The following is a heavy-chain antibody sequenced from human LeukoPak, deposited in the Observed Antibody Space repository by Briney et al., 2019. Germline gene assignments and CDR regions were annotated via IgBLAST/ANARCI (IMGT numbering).Heavy chain of an antibody. CDR1: RYTFTSYY. CDR3: ARGYYYYGSGSYYYYYGMDV. D-gene: IGHD3-10*01. V-gene: IGHV1-46*01. CDR2: INPSGGST. Sequence: ASVKVSCKASRYTFTSYYMHWVRQAPGQGLEWMGIINPSGGSTSYAQKFQGRVTMTRDTSTSTVYMELSSLRSEDTAVYYCARGYYYYGSGSYYYYYGMDVWGQGTTVTVSS. J-gene: IGHJ6*02.